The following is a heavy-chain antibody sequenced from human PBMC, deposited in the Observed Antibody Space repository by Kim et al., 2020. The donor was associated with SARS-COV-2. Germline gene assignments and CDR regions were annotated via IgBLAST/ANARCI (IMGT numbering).Heavy chain of an antibody. CDR3: ARESARSTGTDFDY. J-gene: IGHJ4*02. D-gene: IGHD1-1*01. CDR2: INADNTNT. Sequence: ASVKVSCKASGYTFSDYAMHWVRRAPGQRLEWMGWINADNTNTIYSEKLQDRVTITRDASASTAYMELSSLRSEDTALYYCARESARSTGTDFDYWGQG. CDR1: GYTFSDYA. V-gene: IGHV1-3*01.